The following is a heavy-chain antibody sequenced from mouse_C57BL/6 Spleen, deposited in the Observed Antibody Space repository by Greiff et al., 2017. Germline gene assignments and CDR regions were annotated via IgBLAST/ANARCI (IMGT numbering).Heavy chain of an antibody. D-gene: IGHD3-2*02. CDR1: GYTFTSYW. CDR3: AEGSGYHMDY. V-gene: IGHV1-7*01. CDR2: INPSSGYT. J-gene: IGHJ4*01. Sequence: FQLQQSGAELAKPGASVKLSCTASGYTFTSYWMHWVKQRPGQGLVWIGYINPSSGYTKYNQKFKDKATLTANKSSSTAYMQLSSLTYEYSAVCNCAEGSGYHMDYRGQGTSVTVSS.